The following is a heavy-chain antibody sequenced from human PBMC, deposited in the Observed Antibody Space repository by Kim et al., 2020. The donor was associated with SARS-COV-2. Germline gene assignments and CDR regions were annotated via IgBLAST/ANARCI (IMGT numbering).Heavy chain of an antibody. Sequence: ASVKVSCKASGYTFTTQFLHWVRQAPGHGLEWMGIVNPGGGSTTYAQKFQGRVTMTWDTSTSTVYMELNSLRSDDTAVYYCAAINPRQGAYCGGDCSGDYWGQGTLVTVSS. V-gene: IGHV1-46*01. J-gene: IGHJ4*02. CDR3: AAINPRQGAYCGGDCSGDY. D-gene: IGHD2-21*02. CDR2: VNPGGGST. CDR1: GYTFTTQF.